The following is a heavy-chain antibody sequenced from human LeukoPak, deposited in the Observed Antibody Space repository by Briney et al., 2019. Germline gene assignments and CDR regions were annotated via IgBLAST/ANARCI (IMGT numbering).Heavy chain of an antibody. D-gene: IGHD6-13*01. CDR3: ASRIAAAGYYYYYYAMDV. Sequence: SETLSLTCAVYGGSFSGYYWSWIRQPPGKGLEWIGEIDHSGSTTYNPSLKSRVTISLDTSKNQFSLKMNSVTDADTAVYYCASRIAAAGYYYYYYAMDVWGQGTTVTVSS. V-gene: IGHV4-34*01. J-gene: IGHJ6*02. CDR1: GGSFSGYY. CDR2: IDHSGST.